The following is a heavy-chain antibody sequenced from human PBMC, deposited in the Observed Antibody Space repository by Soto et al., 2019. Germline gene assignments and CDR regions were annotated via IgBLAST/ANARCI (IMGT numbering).Heavy chain of an antibody. CDR1: GFTFSSYG. CDR3: AKKHYCDSGGPLAY. CDR2: ISYDGSNK. D-gene: IGHD3-22*01. V-gene: IGHV3-30*18. J-gene: IGHJ4*02. Sequence: GGSLRLSCAASGFTFSSYGMHWVRQAPGKGLEWVAVISYDGSNKYYADSAKGRFTISRDNSKNTLYLQMNSLRAEDTAVYYFAKKHYCDSGGPLAYWGQGPLVTVSS.